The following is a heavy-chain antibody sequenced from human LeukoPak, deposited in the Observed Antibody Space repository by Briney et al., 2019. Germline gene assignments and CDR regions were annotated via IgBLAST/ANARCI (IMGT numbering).Heavy chain of an antibody. Sequence: ASVKVSCKASGYTFTSYDINWVRQATGQGLEWMGWMNPNSGNTGYAQKFQGRVTMTRNTSISTAYMELSSLRSEDTAVYYCAKDSGFLEWLLSTPRDFQHWGQGTLVTVSS. CDR1: GYTFTSYD. D-gene: IGHD3-3*01. V-gene: IGHV1-8*01. CDR3: AKDSGFLEWLLSTPRDFQH. CDR2: MNPNSGNT. J-gene: IGHJ1*01.